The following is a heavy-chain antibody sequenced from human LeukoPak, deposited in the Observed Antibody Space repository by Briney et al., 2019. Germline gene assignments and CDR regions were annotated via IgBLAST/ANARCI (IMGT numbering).Heavy chain of an antibody. CDR1: GGSISSYY. V-gene: IGHV4-59*01. CDR3: ARSNYDILTGSFGWFDP. D-gene: IGHD3-9*01. Sequence: PSETLSLTCTVSGGSISSYYWSWIRQPPGKGLEWIGYIYYSGSTNYNPSLKSRVTISVDTSKNQFSLKLSSVTAADTAVYYCARSNYDILTGSFGWFDPWGQGTLVTVSS. J-gene: IGHJ5*02. CDR2: IYYSGST.